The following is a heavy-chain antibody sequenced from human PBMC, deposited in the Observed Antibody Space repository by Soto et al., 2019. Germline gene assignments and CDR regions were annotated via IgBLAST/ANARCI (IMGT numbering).Heavy chain of an antibody. CDR1: GFTFSSYA. CDR3: ARGKQGHRYYFDY. J-gene: IGHJ4*02. Sequence: GGSLRLSCAASGFTFSSYAMRWVRQAPGKGLEWVAVISYDGSNKYYADSVKGRFTISRDNSKNTLYLQMNSLRAEDTAVYYWARGKQGHRYYFDYWGQGSLVTVSS. CDR2: ISYDGSNK. V-gene: IGHV3-30-3*01.